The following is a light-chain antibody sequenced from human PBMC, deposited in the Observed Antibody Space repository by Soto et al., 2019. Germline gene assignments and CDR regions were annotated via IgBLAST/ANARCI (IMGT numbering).Light chain of an antibody. J-gene: IGKJ1*01. V-gene: IGKV3-20*01. CDR1: HSVRNY. CDR2: GAS. Sequence: VLTQSPGTVSLSPGERATLSCRASHSVRNYLAWYQQKPGQAPRLLIYGASSRPSSIPDRFSGTGSGTDFTLIINRLEPEDSAVYYCHQYGSSTGTFGQGTKVDSK. CDR3: HQYGSSTGT.